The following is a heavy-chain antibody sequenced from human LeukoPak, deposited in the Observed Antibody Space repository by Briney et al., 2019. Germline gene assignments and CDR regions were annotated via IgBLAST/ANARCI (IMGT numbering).Heavy chain of an antibody. CDR3: ARETLDTGGFDY. CDR1: GFTVSSNY. V-gene: IGHV3-53*01. D-gene: IGHD1-14*01. CDR2: IYSGGST. Sequence: GGSLRLSCAASGFTVSSNYMSWVRQAPGKGLEWVSVIYSGGSTYYADSVKGRFTISRDNSKNTLYLQMNSLRAEDTAVYYCARETLDTGGFDYWGQGTLVTVSS. J-gene: IGHJ4*02.